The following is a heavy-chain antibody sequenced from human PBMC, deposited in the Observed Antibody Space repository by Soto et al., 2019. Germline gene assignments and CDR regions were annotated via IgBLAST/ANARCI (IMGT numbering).Heavy chain of an antibody. J-gene: IGHJ6*03. Sequence: QIQLMQSGAEVKKPGAPVKVSCKASGYTFTSNIIHWVLQAPGQRLEWMGWINGGNGDTKYSQEFQGRVTITRDTSASTAYMELSSLISEDTSVYYCAREGRSSTSCYGAACGGGSYYLDVWGKGTTVTVSS. CDR1: GYTFTSNI. D-gene: IGHD2-2*01. V-gene: IGHV1-3*01. CDR3: AREGRSSTSCYGAACGGGSYYLDV. CDR2: INGGNGDT.